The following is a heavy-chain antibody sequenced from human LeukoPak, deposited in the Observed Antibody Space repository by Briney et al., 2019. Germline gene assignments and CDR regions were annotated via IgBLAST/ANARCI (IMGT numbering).Heavy chain of an antibody. Sequence: SVKVSCKASGGTFINYTISWVRQAPGQGLEWMGGIIPIFGTSNYAQKFQGRVTITADESTSTAYMELSSLRSEDTAVYYCTREAAAGYYYFDYWGQGTLVTVSS. CDR2: IIPIFGTS. CDR1: GGTFINYT. CDR3: TREAAAGYYYFDY. V-gene: IGHV1-69*13. J-gene: IGHJ4*02. D-gene: IGHD6-13*01.